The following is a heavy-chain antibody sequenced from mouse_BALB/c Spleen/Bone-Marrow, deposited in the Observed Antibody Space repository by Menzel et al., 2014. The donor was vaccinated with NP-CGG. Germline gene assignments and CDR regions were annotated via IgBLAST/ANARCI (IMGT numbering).Heavy chain of an antibody. CDR1: GYAFSNYG. Sequence: QVQLQQSGAELVRPGSSVKFSCKASGYAFSNYGMNWVKQRPGQGLEWIGQIYPGDGETNYNGEFEGRVTLTADKSSSTAYMQVSSLTSEDSAVYFCASVYDYGRGYAMDYWGQGTSVTVSS. J-gene: IGHJ4*01. D-gene: IGHD2-4*01. V-gene: IGHV1-80*01. CDR3: ASVYDYGRGYAMDY. CDR2: IYPGDGET.